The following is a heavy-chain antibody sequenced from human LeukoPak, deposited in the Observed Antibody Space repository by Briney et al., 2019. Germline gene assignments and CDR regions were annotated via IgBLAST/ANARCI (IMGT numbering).Heavy chain of an antibody. Sequence: GGSLRLSCAASGFTFSSYWMSWVRQAPGKGLEWVANIKQDGSEKYYVDSVKGRFTISRDNAKNSLYLQMNSLRAEDTALYYCARAYYYGSGSYYSPFDYWGQGTLVTVSS. CDR1: GFTFSSYW. J-gene: IGHJ4*02. CDR3: ARAYYYGSGSYYSPFDY. V-gene: IGHV3-7*03. D-gene: IGHD3-10*01. CDR2: IKQDGSEK.